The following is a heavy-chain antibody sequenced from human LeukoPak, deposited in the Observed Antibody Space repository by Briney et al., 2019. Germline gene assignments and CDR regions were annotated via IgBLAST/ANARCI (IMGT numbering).Heavy chain of an antibody. CDR2: ISGNGGST. CDR1: GFTFNNYG. D-gene: IGHD5-24*01. Sequence: GGSLRLSCAASGFTFNNYGMSWDRQAPGKGLEWVASISGNGGSTYYADSVKGRFTISRDNSENTLFLQMNSLRAEDSAVYHCAKDKGEDGYNGCDYWGQGTLVTVSS. J-gene: IGHJ4*02. V-gene: IGHV3-23*01. CDR3: AKDKGEDGYNGCDY.